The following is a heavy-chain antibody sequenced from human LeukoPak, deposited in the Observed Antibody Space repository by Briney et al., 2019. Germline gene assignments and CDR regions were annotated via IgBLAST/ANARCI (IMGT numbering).Heavy chain of an antibody. J-gene: IGHJ5*02. CDR3: ARDLGAGYYYGSGSRWFDP. Sequence: SETLSLTCAVYGGSFSGYYWTWIRQPPGKGLEWIGEINHSGTTNYNPSLKSRITMSLDTSRNEFSLNLTSVTAADTAVYYCARDLGAGYYYGSGSRWFDPWGQGTLVTVSS. D-gene: IGHD3-10*01. V-gene: IGHV4-34*10. CDR2: INHSGTT. CDR1: GGSFSGYY.